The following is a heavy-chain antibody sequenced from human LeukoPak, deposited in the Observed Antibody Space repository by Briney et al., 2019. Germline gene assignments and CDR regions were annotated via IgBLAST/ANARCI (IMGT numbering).Heavy chain of an antibody. J-gene: IGHJ4*02. CDR2: IKEDGSEK. V-gene: IGHV3-7*01. Sequence: GGSLRLSCAASGFTFSTYWMSWVRRAPGKGLEWVAYIKEDGSEKYYVDSVKGRFTISRDNAKNSLFLRLSSLTAEDTAVYYCARDRSGTSGVISLLDYWGQGTLVTVSS. D-gene: IGHD3-3*01. CDR3: ARDRSGTSGVISLLDY. CDR1: GFTFSTYW.